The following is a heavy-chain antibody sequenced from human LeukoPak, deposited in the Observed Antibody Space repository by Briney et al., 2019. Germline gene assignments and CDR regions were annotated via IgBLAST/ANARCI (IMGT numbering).Heavy chain of an antibody. J-gene: IGHJ5*02. CDR2: IYTSGST. CDR3: AREAGIVYNWNYGAKNWFDP. D-gene: IGHD1-7*01. V-gene: IGHV4-61*02. CDR1: GGSISSGGYY. Sequence: PSETLSLTCTVSGGSISSGGYYWSWIRQPAGKGLEWIGRIYTSGSTNYNPSLKSRVTMSVDTSKNQFSLKLSSVTAADTAVYYCAREAGIVYNWNYGAKNWFDPWGQGTLVTVSS.